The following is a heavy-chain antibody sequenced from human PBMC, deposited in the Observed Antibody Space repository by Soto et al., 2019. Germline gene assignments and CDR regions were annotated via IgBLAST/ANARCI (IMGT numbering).Heavy chain of an antibody. J-gene: IGHJ4*01. CDR1: GGSISSGDYY. V-gene: IGHV4-30-4*01. CDR2: IYHTGST. D-gene: IGHD1-1*01. CDR3: ARSPRSISTGGIDF. Sequence: SETLSLTCTVSGGSISSGDYYWSWIRQPPGKGLEWIGYIYHTGSTTFNPSLKSRVTISVDKSKNHFSLKVSSVTAADTAVYFCARSPRSISTGGIDFWGQGILVTVSS.